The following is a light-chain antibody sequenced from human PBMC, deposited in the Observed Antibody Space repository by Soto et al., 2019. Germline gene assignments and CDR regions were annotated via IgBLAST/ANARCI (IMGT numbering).Light chain of an antibody. CDR2: EDT. CDR1: SSDVGSYNL. CDR3: CSYAGSSTFVV. Sequence: QSALTQPASVSGSPGQSITISCTGTSSDVGSYNLVSWYQQHPGKAPKLMIYEDTKRPSGVSNCFSGSKSGNTASLTISGLQAEDEADYYCCSYAGSSTFVVFGGGTKVTVL. J-gene: IGLJ2*01. V-gene: IGLV2-23*02.